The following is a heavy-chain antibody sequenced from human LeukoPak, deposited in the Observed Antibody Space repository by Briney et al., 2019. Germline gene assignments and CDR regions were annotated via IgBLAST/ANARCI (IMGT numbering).Heavy chain of an antibody. CDR1: GFTSSTYG. V-gene: IGHV3-33*01. Sequence: GRSLRLSCAAFGFTSSTYGMHWVRQAPGKGLEWVAVIWFDGSNKYYADSVKGRFTISRDNSKNTLYLQMNSLRAEDTALYYCARNSPPYFFGSGSLWGQGTLVTVSS. D-gene: IGHD3-10*01. CDR3: ARNSPPYFFGSGSL. CDR2: IWFDGSNK. J-gene: IGHJ4*02.